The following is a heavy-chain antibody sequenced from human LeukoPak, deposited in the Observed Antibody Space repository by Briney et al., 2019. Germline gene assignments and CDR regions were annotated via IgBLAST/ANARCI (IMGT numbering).Heavy chain of an antibody. Sequence: SETLSLTSTVSGGSISSYYWSWIRQPAGKGLEWLGRIYASGSTNYNPSLKSRVTMSVDTSKNQFSLKLSSVTAADTAVYYCARLRYDYVWGSYHFDYWGQGTLVTVSS. CDR3: ARLRYDYVWGSYHFDY. CDR1: GGSISSYY. CDR2: IYASGST. D-gene: IGHD3-16*02. V-gene: IGHV4-4*07. J-gene: IGHJ4*02.